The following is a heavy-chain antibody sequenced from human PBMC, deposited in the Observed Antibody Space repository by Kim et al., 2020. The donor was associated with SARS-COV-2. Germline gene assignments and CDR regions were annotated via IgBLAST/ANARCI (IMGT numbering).Heavy chain of an antibody. CDR3: ASFSAQQLPPHDY. J-gene: IGHJ4*02. V-gene: IGHV3-30*03. CDR2: ISYDGSTK. Sequence: GGSLRLSCAASGFTFSKYAIHWVRQAPGKGLEWVAVISYDGSTKYYSDSVRGRFTISRDNSKNILYLQMNSLRSEDTALYYCASFSAQQLPPHDYWGQGTQVTVSS. CDR1: GFTFSKYA. D-gene: IGHD2-21*01.